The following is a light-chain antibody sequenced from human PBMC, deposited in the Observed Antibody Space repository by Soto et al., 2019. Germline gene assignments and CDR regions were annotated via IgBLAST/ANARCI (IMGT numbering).Light chain of an antibody. Sequence: DIQMTQSPSSLSASVGDRVTITCRASQRISNYLNWYQQKPGKAPKLLIYAAASMQSGVPSRFSGSGSETDFPLTIRSLQTDDYATYCCRQSFSPLWTFGQGTK. J-gene: IGKJ1*01. CDR2: AAA. CDR3: RQSFSPLWT. V-gene: IGKV1-39*01. CDR1: QRISNY.